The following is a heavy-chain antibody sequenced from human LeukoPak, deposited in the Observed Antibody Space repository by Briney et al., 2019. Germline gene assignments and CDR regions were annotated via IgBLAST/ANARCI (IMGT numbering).Heavy chain of an antibody. CDR2: INHSGST. CDR1: GGSFSGYY. V-gene: IGHV4-34*01. J-gene: IGHJ4*02. Sequence: SETLSLTCAVYGGSFSGYYWSWIRQPPGKGLEWIGEINHSGSTNYNPSLKSRVTISVDTSKNQFSLKLSSVTAADTAVYYCARGGGSYYQDYWGQGTLVTVSS. D-gene: IGHD1-26*01. CDR3: ARGGGSYYQDY.